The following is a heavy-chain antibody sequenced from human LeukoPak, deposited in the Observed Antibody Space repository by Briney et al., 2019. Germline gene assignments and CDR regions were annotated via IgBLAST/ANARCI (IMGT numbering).Heavy chain of an antibody. J-gene: IGHJ4*02. CDR3: ARGEKILNGITIFGVGYRFGY. CDR2: INPNSGGT. D-gene: IGHD3-3*01. CDR1: GHTFTGYY. Sequence: AAVKVSCKASGHTFTGYYMHWVRQAPGQGLEWMGWINPNSGGTNYAQKFQGRVTMTRDTSISTAYMELSRLRSDDTAVYYCARGEKILNGITIFGVGYRFGYWGQGTLVTVSS. V-gene: IGHV1-2*02.